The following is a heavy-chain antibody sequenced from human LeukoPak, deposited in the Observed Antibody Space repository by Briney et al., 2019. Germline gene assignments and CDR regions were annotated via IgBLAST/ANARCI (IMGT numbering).Heavy chain of an antibody. J-gene: IGHJ3*02. CDR3: AREGRLVNDAFDI. Sequence: SETLSLTCTVSGGSISSYYWGWIRQPPGKGLEWIGYIYYSGSTNYNPSLKSRVTISVDTSKNQFSLKLSSVTAADTAVYYCAREGRLVNDAFDIWGQGTMVTVSS. V-gene: IGHV4-59*01. D-gene: IGHD6-19*01. CDR1: GGSISSYY. CDR2: IYYSGST.